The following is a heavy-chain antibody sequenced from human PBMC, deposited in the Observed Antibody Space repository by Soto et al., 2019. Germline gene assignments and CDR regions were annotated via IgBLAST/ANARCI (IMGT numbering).Heavy chain of an antibody. CDR2: IWATGGNT. J-gene: IGHJ4*02. Sequence: GGSLRLSCAVSGFTFNTYAMSWVRQAPGQGLEWVSTIWATGGNTFYADSVKGRFTIFRDDSENTLYLQMNNLKAEDTALYFCATYHRGLHYYNDFWGQGTLVTVSS. V-gene: IGHV3-23*01. CDR3: ATYHRGLHYYNDF. D-gene: IGHD3-22*01. CDR1: GFTFNTYA.